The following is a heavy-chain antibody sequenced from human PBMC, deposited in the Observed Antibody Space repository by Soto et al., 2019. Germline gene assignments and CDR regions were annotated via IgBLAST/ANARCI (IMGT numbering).Heavy chain of an antibody. J-gene: IGHJ5*02. V-gene: IGHV4-34*01. CDR2: IKHSGST. CDR3: ARDRRWLPRGPNNWLDL. Sequence: PSETLSLTCAVYGGSFSGYYWSWIRQPPGKGLEWIGEIKHSGSTNYNPSLKSRVTISVDTSKNQFSLNLSSVTAADTAVYYCARDRRWLPRGPNNWLDLWGQGTQVTVSS. CDR1: GGSFSGYY. D-gene: IGHD5-12*01.